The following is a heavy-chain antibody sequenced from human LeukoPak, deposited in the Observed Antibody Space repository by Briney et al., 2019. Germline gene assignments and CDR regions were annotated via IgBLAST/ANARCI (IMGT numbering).Heavy chain of an antibody. CDR1: GYTFTGYY. V-gene: IGHV1-2*02. J-gene: IGHJ4*02. Sequence: ASVKVSCKASGYTFTGYYMHWVRQAPGQGLEWMGWINPNSGGTNYAQKFQGRVTMTWDTPISTAYMELSRLTSGDTAVYYCARFTAAAGHDWGQGTLVTVSS. D-gene: IGHD6-13*01. CDR3: ARFTAAAGHD. CDR2: INPNSGGT.